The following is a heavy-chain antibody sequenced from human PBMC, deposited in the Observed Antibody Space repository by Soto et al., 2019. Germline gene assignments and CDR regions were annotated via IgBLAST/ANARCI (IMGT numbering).Heavy chain of an antibody. D-gene: IGHD3-3*01. Sequence: PGGSLRLSCVASGFSFSGHGIHWVRQAPNKGLEWVAVVSYDGTNKYYTDYVKGRFIISRDNSKNVLYLEMSSLRVEDSAIYYCAKDLARFTLFGVANFGMDVWGQGATVTVSS. CDR3: AKDLARFTLFGVANFGMDV. J-gene: IGHJ6*02. V-gene: IGHV3-30*18. CDR1: GFSFSGHG. CDR2: VSYDGTNK.